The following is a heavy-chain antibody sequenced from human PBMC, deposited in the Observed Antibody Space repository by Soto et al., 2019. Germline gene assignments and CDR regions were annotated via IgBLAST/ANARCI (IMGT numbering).Heavy chain of an antibody. Sequence: GSLRLSCAAFGLTVSGKKYVAWIHQAPGKGLEWVSALYDVDGSFYADSVKGRFTTSSDSSKTTVYLQMNGLRPDDTAVYYCATWHEREHAYDVWGQGTTVTVSS. CDR1: GLTVSGKKY. V-gene: IGHV3-53*01. CDR3: ATWHEREHAYDV. CDR2: LYDVDGS. D-gene: IGHD1-1*01. J-gene: IGHJ3*01.